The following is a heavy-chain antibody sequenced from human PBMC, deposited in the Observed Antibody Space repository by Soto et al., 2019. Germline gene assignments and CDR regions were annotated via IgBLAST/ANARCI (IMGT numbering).Heavy chain of an antibody. D-gene: IGHD3-10*01. CDR3: ARGIGGLLCFGEYKNDAFDI. V-gene: IGHV3-33*08. J-gene: IGHJ3*02. CDR1: GFTFSSYG. Sequence: VQLVESGGGLVQPGGSLRLSCAASGFTFSSYGMHWVRQAPGKGLEWVAVIWYDGSNKYYADSVKGRFTISRDNSKNSLYLQKNSLRSEDTAVYYCARGIGGLLCFGEYKNDAFDIWGQGTMVTVSS. CDR2: IWYDGSNK.